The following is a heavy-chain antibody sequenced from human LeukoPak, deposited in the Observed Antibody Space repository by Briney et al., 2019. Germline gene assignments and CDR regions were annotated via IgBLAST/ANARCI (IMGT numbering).Heavy chain of an antibody. D-gene: IGHD1-1*01. J-gene: IGHJ4*02. CDR3: ARLSGTYGTTSRVLDS. Sequence: PGGSLRLSCAASGFTFTTYAVIWVRQAQGKGLEWVSAISGTAVDTFYADSVKGRFTISRDNSDNTVSLQVNSLRAEDTAVYYCARLSGTYGTTSRVLDSWGQGTLVIVSS. CDR2: ISGTAVDT. V-gene: IGHV3-23*01. CDR1: GFTFTTYA.